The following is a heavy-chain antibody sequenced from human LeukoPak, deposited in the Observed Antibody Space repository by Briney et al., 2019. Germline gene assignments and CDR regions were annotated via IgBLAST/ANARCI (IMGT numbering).Heavy chain of an antibody. Sequence: GRSLRLSCAASGFTFSSYGMHWVRQAPGKGLEWVAVISYDGSNKYYADSVKGRFTISRDNSKNTLYLQMNSLRAEDTAVYYCAKVSIARIAAAGNDAFDIWGQGTMVTVSS. V-gene: IGHV3-30*18. J-gene: IGHJ3*02. D-gene: IGHD6-13*01. CDR1: GFTFSSYG. CDR3: AKVSIARIAAAGNDAFDI. CDR2: ISYDGSNK.